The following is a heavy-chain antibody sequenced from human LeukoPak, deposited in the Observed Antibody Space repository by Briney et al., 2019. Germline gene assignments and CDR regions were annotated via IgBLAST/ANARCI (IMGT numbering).Heavy chain of an antibody. Sequence: PGGSLRLSCAASGFTFSMYWMSWVRQAPGKGLEWVANIKHDGSEKFYVAPVEGRFIISRDNAKISLFLQLNRLRDEDTAVYYCARITGIEAAGDYWGQGTLVTVSS. V-gene: IGHV3-7*04. J-gene: IGHJ4*02. CDR3: ARITGIEAAGDY. D-gene: IGHD6-25*01. CDR2: IKHDGSEK. CDR1: GFTFSMYW.